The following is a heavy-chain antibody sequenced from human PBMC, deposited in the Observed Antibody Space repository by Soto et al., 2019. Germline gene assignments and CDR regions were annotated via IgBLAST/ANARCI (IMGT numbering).Heavy chain of an antibody. CDR2: ISAYNGNT. Sequence: QVQLVQSGAEVKKPGASVKVSCKASGYTLTSYGISWVRQAPGQGLEWMGWISAYNGNTNYAQKLQGRVTMTTDTSTSTAYLELRSLRSDDTAVYYCARATVTTGWYYYGMDVWGQGTTVTVSS. D-gene: IGHD4-17*01. CDR1: GYTLTSYG. CDR3: ARATVTTGWYYYGMDV. J-gene: IGHJ6*02. V-gene: IGHV1-18*01.